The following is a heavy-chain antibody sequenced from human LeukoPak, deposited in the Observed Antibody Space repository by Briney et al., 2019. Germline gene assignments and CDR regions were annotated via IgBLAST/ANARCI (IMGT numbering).Heavy chain of an antibody. J-gene: IGHJ4*02. CDR3: ARAATVTSKTFDY. CDR2: IIPIFGIA. CDR1: GGTFSSYA. V-gene: IGHV1-69*04. Sequence: ASVKVSCKASGGTFSSYAISWVRQAPGQGLEWMGRIIPIFGIANYAQKFQGRVTITADKSTSTAYMELSSLRSEDTAVYYCARAATVTSKTFDYWGQGTLVTVSS. D-gene: IGHD4-17*01.